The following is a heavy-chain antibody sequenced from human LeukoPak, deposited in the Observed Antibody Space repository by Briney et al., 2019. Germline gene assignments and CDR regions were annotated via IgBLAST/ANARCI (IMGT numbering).Heavy chain of an antibody. CDR2: INHSGST. CDR1: GGSFSGYY. Sequence: PSETLSLTCAVYGGSFSGYYWSWIRQPPGKGLEWIGEINHSGSTNYNPSLKSRVTISVDTSKNQFSLKLSSVTAADTAVYYCARGQVTDIWGQGILVTVSS. CDR3: ARGQVTDI. D-gene: IGHD2-15*01. V-gene: IGHV4-34*01. J-gene: IGHJ4*02.